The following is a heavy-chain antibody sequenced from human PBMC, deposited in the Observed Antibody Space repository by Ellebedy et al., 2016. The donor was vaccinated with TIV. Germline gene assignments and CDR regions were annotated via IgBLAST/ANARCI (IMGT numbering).Heavy chain of an antibody. Sequence: GGSLRLXXAASGFTFSSYGMHWVRQAPGKGLEWVAVISYDGSNKYYADSVKGRFTISRDNSKNTLYLQMNSLRAEDTAVYYCAKSACSGGSCYSFDYWGQGTLVTVSS. D-gene: IGHD2-15*01. J-gene: IGHJ4*02. CDR1: GFTFSSYG. V-gene: IGHV3-30*18. CDR3: AKSACSGGSCYSFDY. CDR2: ISYDGSNK.